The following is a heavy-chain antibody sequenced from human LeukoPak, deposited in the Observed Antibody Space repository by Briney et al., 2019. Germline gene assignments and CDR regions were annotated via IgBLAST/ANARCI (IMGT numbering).Heavy chain of an antibody. D-gene: IGHD6-13*01. CDR2: IYASGNT. V-gene: IGHV4-4*07. CDR1: GGSISSYY. Sequence: SQTLSLTCTVSGGSISSYYWSWVRQPAGKGLEWIGRIYASGNTNYNPSLKGRVTMTVDTSKNQFSLNLSSVTAADTAVYYCARGRGSSWYYFDSWGQGTLVTVSS. CDR3: ARGRGSSWYYFDS. J-gene: IGHJ4*02.